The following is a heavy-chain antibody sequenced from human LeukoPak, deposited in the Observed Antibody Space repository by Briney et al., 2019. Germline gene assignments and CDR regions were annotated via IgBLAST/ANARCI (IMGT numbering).Heavy chain of an antibody. Sequence: GGSLRLSCAASGFTFSSYSMNWVRQAPGKGLEWVSYISSGSSIIYYADSVKGRFTISRHNAKNSLYLKMHSLRAEDTAVYYCARGYCSGGSCYSGGSYWGQGTLVTVSS. D-gene: IGHD2-15*01. CDR1: GFTFSSYS. CDR3: ARGYCSGGSCYSGGSY. J-gene: IGHJ4*02. V-gene: IGHV3-48*01. CDR2: ISSGSSII.